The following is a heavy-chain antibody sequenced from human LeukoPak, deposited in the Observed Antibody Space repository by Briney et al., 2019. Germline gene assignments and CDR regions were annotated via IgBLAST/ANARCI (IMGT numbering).Heavy chain of an antibody. CDR3: ILAAAGPAY. J-gene: IGHJ4*02. V-gene: IGHV3-15*01. CDR1: GFTFSSYS. CDR2: IRGKTDGETT. Sequence: GGSLRLSCTASGFTFSSYSMNWVRQAPGKGLEWVGRIRGKTDGETTDYAAPVQGRFTISRDDSKDTLYLQMNSLKTEDTAVYYCILAAAGPAYWGQGTLVTVSS. D-gene: IGHD6-13*01.